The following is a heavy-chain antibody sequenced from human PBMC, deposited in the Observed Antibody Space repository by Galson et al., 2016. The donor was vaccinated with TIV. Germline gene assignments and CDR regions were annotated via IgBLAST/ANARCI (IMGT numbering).Heavy chain of an antibody. CDR3: ARISLRGGSSAV. Sequence: SETLSLTCAVYGGSFSGYYCRWIRQPPGKGLEWIGEISHSGSTSYNPSLESRVTISIDTSKNQFSLNLNSVTAADTAVYYCARISLRGGSSAVWGRGTTVTVSS. CDR2: ISHSGST. V-gene: IGHV4-34*01. CDR1: GGSFSGYY. J-gene: IGHJ6*02. D-gene: IGHD2-15*01.